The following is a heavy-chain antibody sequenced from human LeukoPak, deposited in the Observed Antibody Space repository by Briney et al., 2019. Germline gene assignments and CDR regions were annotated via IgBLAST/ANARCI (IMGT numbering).Heavy chain of an antibody. CDR1: GYTFTSNY. V-gene: IGHV1-46*01. D-gene: IGHD6-6*01. J-gene: IGHJ4*02. CDR3: ARGGYSSSSEYYFDY. CDR2: IYPRDGST. Sequence: GASVKVSCKASGYTFTSNYIHWVRQAPGQGLEWMGMIYPRDGSTSYAQKFQGRVTMTRDTSTSTVYMELSSLRSEDTAVYYCARGGYSSSSEYYFDYWGQGTLVTVSS.